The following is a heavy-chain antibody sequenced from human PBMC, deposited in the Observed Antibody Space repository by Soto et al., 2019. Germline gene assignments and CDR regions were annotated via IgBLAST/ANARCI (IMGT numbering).Heavy chain of an antibody. CDR3: AKCVGFPYYFDY. Sequence: PGGSLILSCATSGFTFSSYGMSWVRQAPGKGLEWVSAMSGSGGSTYYADSVKGRVTISRDNSKNTLYLQMNSLRPEDTAVYYCAKCVGFPYYFDYWGHGTQVTVSS. J-gene: IGHJ4*01. V-gene: IGHV3-23*01. CDR2: MSGSGGST. D-gene: IGHD1-26*01. CDR1: GFTFSSYG.